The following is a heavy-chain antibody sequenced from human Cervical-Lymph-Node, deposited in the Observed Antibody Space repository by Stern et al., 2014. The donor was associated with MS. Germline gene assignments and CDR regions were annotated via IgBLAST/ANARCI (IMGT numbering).Heavy chain of an antibody. J-gene: IGHJ4*02. CDR1: GFTFTNYW. CDR3: VRDKDGYNQ. V-gene: IGHV3-74*01. CDR2: IAPDGSST. Sequence: EVQLVESGGGLVQHGGSLRLSCAASGFTFTNYWMHWVRQVPGQGLVWVSRIAPDGSSTNYADSVKGRFSISRDNAKNTLYLQMDSLRPEDTAVYHCVRDKDGYNQWGQGTMVAVSS. D-gene: IGHD5-24*01.